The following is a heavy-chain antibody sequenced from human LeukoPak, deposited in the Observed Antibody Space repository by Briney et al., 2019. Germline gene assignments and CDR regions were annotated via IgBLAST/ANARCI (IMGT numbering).Heavy chain of an antibody. CDR2: ISGSGGST. CDR1: GFTFSSYA. D-gene: IGHD1-26*01. J-gene: IGHJ6*03. V-gene: IGHV3-23*01. CDR3: AKDGGATTGGYYYYYYYMDV. Sequence: PGGSLRLSCAASGFTFSSYAMSWVRQAPGKGLEWVSAISGSGGSTYYADSVKGRFTISRDNSKNTLYLQMNSLRAEDTAVYYCAKDGGATTGGYYYYYYYMDVWGKGTTVTVSS.